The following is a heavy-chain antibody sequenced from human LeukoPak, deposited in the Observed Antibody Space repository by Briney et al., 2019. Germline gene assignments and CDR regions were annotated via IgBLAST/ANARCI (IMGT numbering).Heavy chain of an antibody. Sequence: GGSLRLSCAASGSTFSSYSMNWVRQAPGKGLEWVSSISSSSSYIYYADSVKGRFTISRDNAKNSLYLQMNSLRAEDTAVYYCARGEMATTIDYWGQGTLVTVSS. J-gene: IGHJ4*02. CDR2: ISSSSSYI. CDR3: ARGEMATTIDY. V-gene: IGHV3-21*01. CDR1: GSTFSSYS. D-gene: IGHD5-24*01.